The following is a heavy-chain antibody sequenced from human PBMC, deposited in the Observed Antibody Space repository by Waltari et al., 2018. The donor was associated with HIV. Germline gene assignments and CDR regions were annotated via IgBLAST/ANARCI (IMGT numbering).Heavy chain of an antibody. Sequence: QVRLMQSQSEVKKPGASLRISCQASGYKFETYAMNWLRQGPGQGLEWLGWSNTLSGPATFWQSFFGRIDISLNVYLVATFLEINDVRLEDSATYYCARGRSSRWFRPWGGFDTWGQGT. J-gene: IGHJ4*03. CDR3: ARGRSSRWFRPWGGFDT. CDR2: SNTLSGPA. D-gene: IGHD2-15*01. CDR1: GYKFETYA. V-gene: IGHV7-4-1*02.